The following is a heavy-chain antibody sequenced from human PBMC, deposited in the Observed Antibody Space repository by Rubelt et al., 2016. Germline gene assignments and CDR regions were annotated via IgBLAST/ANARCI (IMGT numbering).Heavy chain of an antibody. CDR2: IIPLFGTA. Sequence: QVQLVQSGAEVKKPGSSVKVSCKASGVSFSDSSISWMRQAPGQGLEWLGGIIPLFGTARYSPKFQGRITIIADDSTSTSYMELFSLRSEDTAVYYCARDLRVGEGYSNVFDIWGQGTMVTVSS. CDR1: GVSFSDSS. V-gene: IGHV1-69*01. J-gene: IGHJ3*02. CDR3: ARDLRVGEGYSNVFDI. D-gene: IGHD3-16*01.